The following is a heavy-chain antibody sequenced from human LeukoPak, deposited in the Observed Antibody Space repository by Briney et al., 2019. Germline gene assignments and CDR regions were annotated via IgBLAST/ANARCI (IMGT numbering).Heavy chain of an antibody. V-gene: IGHV4-59*08. CDR2: IYYSGST. J-gene: IGHJ4*02. Sequence: SETLSLTCTVSGGSISSYYWSWIRQPPGKGLEWIGYIYYSGSTNYNPSLKSRVTISVDTSKNQFSLKLSSVTAADTAVYYCASSPDYYDSSGYSDYWGQGTLVTVSS. CDR3: ASSPDYYDSSGYSDY. CDR1: GGSISSYY. D-gene: IGHD3-22*01.